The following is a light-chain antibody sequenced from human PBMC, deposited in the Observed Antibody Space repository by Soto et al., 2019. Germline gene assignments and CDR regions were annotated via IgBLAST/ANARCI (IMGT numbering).Light chain of an antibody. V-gene: IGLV1-44*01. CDR1: SSNIGGNT. J-gene: IGLJ1*01. CDR2: SYD. Sequence: QSLLTQPPSASGTPGQRVTISCSTSSSNIGGNTVNWYQQVPGTAPKLLIYSYDQRPSGVPDRFSGSKSGTSASLAISGLQSEDEADYYCAAWDASLNGYVFGTGTKDTVL. CDR3: AAWDASLNGYV.